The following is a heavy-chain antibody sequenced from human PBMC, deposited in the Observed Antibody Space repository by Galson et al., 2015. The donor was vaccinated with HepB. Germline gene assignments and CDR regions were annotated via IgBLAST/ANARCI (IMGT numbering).Heavy chain of an antibody. CDR2: IKQDGSNK. CDR1: GFTISSYW. Sequence: SLRLSCAASGFTISSYWMTWVRQAPGKGLEWVGNIKQDGSNKYYADSVKGRFTISRDNSKNTLFLHMNSLSAEDTAVYYCAKSRYGHDAFDVWVQATMVTVSS. V-gene: IGHV3-7*01. CDR3: AKSRYGHDAFDV. D-gene: IGHD5-18*01. J-gene: IGHJ3*01.